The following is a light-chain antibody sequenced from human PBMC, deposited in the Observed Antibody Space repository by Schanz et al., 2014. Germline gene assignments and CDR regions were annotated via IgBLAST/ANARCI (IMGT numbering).Light chain of an antibody. Sequence: QSVLTQPPSASGAPGQRVTISCTGSSSNIGSNAVNWYQQLPGTAPKLLIYTNNQRASGVPDRFSGSKSGTSASLAISGLQSEDEAGYYCAAWDDSLNGWVFGGGTKLTVL. CDR2: TNN. J-gene: IGLJ3*02. V-gene: IGLV1-44*01. CDR1: SSNIGSNA. CDR3: AAWDDSLNGWV.